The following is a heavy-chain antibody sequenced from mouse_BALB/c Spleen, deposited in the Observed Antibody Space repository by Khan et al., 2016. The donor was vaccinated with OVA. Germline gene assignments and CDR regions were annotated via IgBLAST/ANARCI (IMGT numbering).Heavy chain of an antibody. CDR3: ARAYYRYDGYYAMDY. J-gene: IGHJ4*01. V-gene: IGHV2-6-4*01. D-gene: IGHD2-14*01. Sequence: VQLQQSGPGLVTPSQSPSITCTVSGFSLSRYNIHWVRQPPGKGLEWLGMIWGGGGTDYNSTLKSRLSISKDNSKSQVILKMNSLQTDDSAMYYCARAYYRYDGYYAMDYWGQGTSVTVSS. CDR2: IWGGGGT. CDR1: GFSLSRYN.